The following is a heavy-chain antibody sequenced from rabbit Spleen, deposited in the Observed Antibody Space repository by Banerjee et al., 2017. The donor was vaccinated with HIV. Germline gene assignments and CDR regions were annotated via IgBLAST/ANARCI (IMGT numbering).Heavy chain of an antibody. D-gene: IGHD8-1*01. CDR1: GFDLNNYCY. Sequence: LTLTCKASGFDLNNYCYMCWVRQAPGKGLEWIACIYGGGSGSTYYASWAKGRFTISKTSSTTVTLQMTSLTAADTATYFCARDAGSSFSTYGMDLWGQGTLVTVS. V-gene: IGHV1S40*01. J-gene: IGHJ6*01. CDR2: IYGGGSGST. CDR3: ARDAGSSFSTYGMDL.